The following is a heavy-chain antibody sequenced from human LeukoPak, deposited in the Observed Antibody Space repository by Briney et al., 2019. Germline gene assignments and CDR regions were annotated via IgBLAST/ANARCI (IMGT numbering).Heavy chain of an antibody. D-gene: IGHD6-6*01. J-gene: IGHJ5*02. Sequence: SQTLSLTCTVSGGSISSGGYYWSWIRQHPGKGLEWIGYIYYSGSTYYNPSLKSRVAISVDTSKNQFSLKLSSVTAADTAVYYCARVRQLAGGRWFDPWGQGTLVTVSS. CDR3: ARVRQLAGGRWFDP. CDR1: GGSISSGGYY. CDR2: IYYSGST. V-gene: IGHV4-31*03.